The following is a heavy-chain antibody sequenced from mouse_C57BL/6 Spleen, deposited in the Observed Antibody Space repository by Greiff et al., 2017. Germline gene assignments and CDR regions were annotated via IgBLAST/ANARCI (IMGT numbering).Heavy chain of an antibody. V-gene: IGHV1-69*01. D-gene: IGHD2-12*01. J-gene: IGHJ2*01. Sequence: QVQLQQPGAELVMPGASVKLSCKASGYTFTSYWMHWVKQRPGKGLEWIGEIDPSVSYINYNQRFTGKSTLTVVKSTSTAYMQLSSLTSEDSAVYYCARNYTLDYWGQGTTLTVSS. CDR1: GYTFTSYW. CDR3: ARNYTLDY. CDR2: IDPSVSYI.